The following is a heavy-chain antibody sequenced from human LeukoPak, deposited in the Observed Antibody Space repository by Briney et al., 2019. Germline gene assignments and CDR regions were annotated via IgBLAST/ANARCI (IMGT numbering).Heavy chain of an antibody. CDR2: IYVGNSET. J-gene: IGHJ4*02. CDR3: ARHQDYDIMSPDY. CDR1: GYTFTNYW. Sequence: GESLKISCKSSGYTFTNYWIGWVRQMPGKGLEWMGIIYVGNSETRYSPSCQGQVTISADKSISTAYLQWSSLKASDTAMYYCARHQDYDIMSPDYWGQGTLVTVSS. D-gene: IGHD3-9*01. V-gene: IGHV5-51*01.